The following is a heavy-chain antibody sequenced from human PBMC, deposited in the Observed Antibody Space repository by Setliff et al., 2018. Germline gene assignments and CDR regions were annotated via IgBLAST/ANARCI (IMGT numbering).Heavy chain of an antibody. D-gene: IGHD3-22*01. Sequence: PSETLSLTCAVYGGSFSGYYWSWIRQPPGKRLEWIGEIIHSGSTNYNPSLKSRVTMSVDTSKNQFSLKLSSVTAADTAVYYCARDYYDSSGYYYKVHYYYFDYWGQGTLVTSPQ. CDR1: GGSFSGYY. V-gene: IGHV4-34*12. J-gene: IGHJ4*02. CDR2: IIHSGST. CDR3: ARDYYDSSGYYYKVHYYYFDY.